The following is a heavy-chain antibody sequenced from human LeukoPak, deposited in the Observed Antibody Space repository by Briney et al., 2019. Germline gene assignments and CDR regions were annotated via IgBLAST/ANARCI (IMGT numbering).Heavy chain of an antibody. J-gene: IGHJ4*02. CDR3: AKDIDYDSSGYYFDY. D-gene: IGHD3-22*01. CDR1: GFTFSSYA. CDR2: ISWNSGSI. V-gene: IGHV3-9*01. Sequence: PGGSLRLSCAASGFTFSSYAMSWVRQAPGKGLEWVSGISWNSGSIGYADSVKGRFTISRDNAKNSLYLQMNSLRAEDTALYYCAKDIDYDSSGYYFDYWGQGTLVTVSS.